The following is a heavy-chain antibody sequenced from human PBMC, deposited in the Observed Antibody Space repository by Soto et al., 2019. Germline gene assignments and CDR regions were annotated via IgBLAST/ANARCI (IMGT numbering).Heavy chain of an antibody. CDR2: IYYSGST. Sequence: QVQLQESGPGLVKPSQTLSLTCTVSGGSISSGDYYWSWIRQHPGKGLEWIGYIYYSGSTYYNPSLKRRVTISVDTSKNQFSRKLSSVTAADTAVYYCARWPQLEPRFDYWGQGTLVTVSS. CDR1: GGSISSGDYY. V-gene: IGHV4-31*03. D-gene: IGHD1-1*01. CDR3: ARWPQLEPRFDY. J-gene: IGHJ4*02.